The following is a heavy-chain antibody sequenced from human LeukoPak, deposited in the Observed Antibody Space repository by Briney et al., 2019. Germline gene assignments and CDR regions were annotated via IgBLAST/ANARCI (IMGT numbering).Heavy chain of an antibody. CDR1: GFTFSSYG. CDR2: IRYDGSNK. V-gene: IGHV3-30*02. D-gene: IGHD2-15*01. Sequence: PGGSLRLSCAASGFTFSSYGMHWVRQAPGKGLEWVAFIRYDGSNKYYADSVKGRFTISRDKSKNTRYLQMNSLRVEATVVYSCASIVVVVAAADYWGQETLSPVSS. J-gene: IGHJ4*02. CDR3: ASIVVVVAAADY.